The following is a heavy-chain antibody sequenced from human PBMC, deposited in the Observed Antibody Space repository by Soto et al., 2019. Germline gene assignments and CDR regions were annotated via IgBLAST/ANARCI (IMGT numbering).Heavy chain of an antibody. CDR1: GGSIGSGGYY. Sequence: SETLSLTCTVSGGSIGSGGYYWSWIRQHPGKGLEWIGYIYYSGSTYYNPSLKSRVTISVDTSKNQFSLKLSSVTAADTAVYYCARDGGWFGAHYYGMDVWGQGTTVTVSS. D-gene: IGHD3-10*01. V-gene: IGHV4-31*03. J-gene: IGHJ6*02. CDR3: ARDGGWFGAHYYGMDV. CDR2: IYYSGST.